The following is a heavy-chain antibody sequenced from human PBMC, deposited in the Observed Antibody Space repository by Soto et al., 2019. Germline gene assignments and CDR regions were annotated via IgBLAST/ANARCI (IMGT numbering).Heavy chain of an antibody. CDR2: IIPILGIA. CDR3: ASLDGSRWAFDI. J-gene: IGHJ3*02. V-gene: IGHV1-69*02. D-gene: IGHD1-26*01. Sequence: QVQLVQSGAEVKKPGSSVKVSCKASGGTFSSYTISWVRQAPGQGLEWMGRIIPILGIANYAQKFQGRVTITADKSTSTAYMERSSLRSEDTAVYYCASLDGSRWAFDIWGQGTMVTVSS. CDR1: GGTFSSYT.